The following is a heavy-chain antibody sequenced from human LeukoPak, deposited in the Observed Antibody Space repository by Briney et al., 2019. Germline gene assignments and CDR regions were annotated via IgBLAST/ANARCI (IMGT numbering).Heavy chain of an antibody. D-gene: IGHD2-8*01. CDR3: AQNGQSGFSFDP. J-gene: IGHJ5*02. CDR1: GGSISGSSW. Sequence: PSETLTLTCAVSGGSISGSSWWSWLRQSPGTGLEWIGEIYHSGSTNYNPSLKSRVTMSVDKPKNQFSLKLSSVTAADTAVYYCAQNGQSGFSFDPWGQGTLLTVSS. CDR2: IYHSGST. V-gene: IGHV4-4*02.